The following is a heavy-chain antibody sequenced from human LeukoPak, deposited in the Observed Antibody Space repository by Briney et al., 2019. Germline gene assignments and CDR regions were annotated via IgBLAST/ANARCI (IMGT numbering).Heavy chain of an antibody. J-gene: IGHJ4*02. CDR1: GYHFTGYH. CDR3: ARGNIVGATTEPFDY. Sequence: ASVKVSCKASGYHFTGYHVHWVRQAPGQGLEWMGRISTDSGDADIAQKFQGRVTMTRDTSISTAYMELRSLRSDDTAVYYCARGNIVGATTEPFDYWGQGTLVTVSS. V-gene: IGHV1-2*02. CDR2: ISTDSGDA. D-gene: IGHD1-26*01.